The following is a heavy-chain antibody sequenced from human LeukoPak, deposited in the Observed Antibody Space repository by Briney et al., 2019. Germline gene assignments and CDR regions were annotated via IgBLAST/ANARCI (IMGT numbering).Heavy chain of an antibody. Sequence: GGSLRLSCAASGFTFSNYWMHWVRQAPGKGLVWVSRINSDGINTSYADSVKGRFTISRDNAKNTLNLQMNSLRVEDMAVYYCARGGGSAASGSQVRVDYMDVWGKGTTVTVSS. CDR2: INSDGINT. V-gene: IGHV3-74*01. D-gene: IGHD3-10*01. CDR1: GFTFSNYW. J-gene: IGHJ6*03. CDR3: ARGGGSAASGSQVRVDYMDV.